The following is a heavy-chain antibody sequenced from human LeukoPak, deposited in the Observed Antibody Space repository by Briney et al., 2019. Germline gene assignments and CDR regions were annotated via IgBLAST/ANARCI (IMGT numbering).Heavy chain of an antibody. J-gene: IGHJ3*02. CDR3: ARLREPPVHGFGI. Sequence: PGGSLRLSCAASGSIFSDSAIHWVRQAPGKGLEWVGRIRDKTNTYATAYIASVRGRFIVSRDDSTNTAYLQLNSLKTEDTAVYYCARLREPPVHGFGIWGQGTMVTVSS. D-gene: IGHD1-14*01. CDR2: IRDKTNTYAT. V-gene: IGHV3-73*01. CDR1: GSIFSDSA.